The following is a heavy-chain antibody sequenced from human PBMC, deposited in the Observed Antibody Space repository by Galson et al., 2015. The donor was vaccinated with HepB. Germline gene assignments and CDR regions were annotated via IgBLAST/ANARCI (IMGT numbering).Heavy chain of an antibody. CDR1: GYNFTGYY. J-gene: IGHJ6*02. CDR2: INPNSGGT. Sequence: SVKVSCKASGYNFTGYYMHWVRQAPGQGLEWMGWINPNSGGTNYAQKFQGWVTMTRDTSISTAYMELSRLRSDDTAVYYCARDRYCSSTSCYDYYGMDVWGQGTTVTVSS. D-gene: IGHD2-2*01. V-gene: IGHV1-2*04. CDR3: ARDRYCSSTSCYDYYGMDV.